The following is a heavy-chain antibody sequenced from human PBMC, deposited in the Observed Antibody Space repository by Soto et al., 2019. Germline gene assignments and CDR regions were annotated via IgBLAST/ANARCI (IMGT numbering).Heavy chain of an antibody. CDR3: ATYGDAVDYYYYGMDV. J-gene: IGHJ6*02. CDR2: ISGSGGST. D-gene: IGHD4-17*01. Sequence: EVQLVESGGGLVKPGGSLRLSCAASGFTFSSYSMNWVRQAPGKGLEWVSAISGSGGSTYYADSVKGRFTISRDNSKNTLYLQMNSLRAEDTAVYYCATYGDAVDYYYYGMDVWGQGTTVTVSS. V-gene: IGHV3-23*04. CDR1: GFTFSSYS.